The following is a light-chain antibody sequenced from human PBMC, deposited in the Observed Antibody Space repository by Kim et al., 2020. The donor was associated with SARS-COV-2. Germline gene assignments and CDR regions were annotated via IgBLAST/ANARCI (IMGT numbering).Light chain of an antibody. Sequence: QSVLTQPPSASGTPGQRITIPCSGSNSNIGSNPVNWYHQLPGTAPKLLIYNNNQRPSGVPDRFSGSKSGTASSLAISGLQSEDEADYYCAAWDDSLNGHWVFGGGTKLTVL. CDR1: NSNIGSNP. J-gene: IGLJ3*02. CDR3: AAWDDSLNGHWV. CDR2: NNN. V-gene: IGLV1-44*01.